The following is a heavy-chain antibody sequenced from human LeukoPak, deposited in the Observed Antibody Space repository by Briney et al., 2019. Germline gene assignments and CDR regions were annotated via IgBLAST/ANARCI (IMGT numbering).Heavy chain of an antibody. CDR2: IYYSGST. CDR1: GGSFSNYY. J-gene: IGHJ5*02. D-gene: IGHD5-18*01. V-gene: IGHV4-59*01. CDR3: ARNVDTYNWFDP. Sequence: SETLSLTCAVYGGSFSNYYWSWIRQPPGKGLEWIGYIYYSGSTNYNPSLKSRVTISVDTSKNQFSLKLSSVTAADTAVYYCARNVDTYNWFDPWGQGTLVTVSS.